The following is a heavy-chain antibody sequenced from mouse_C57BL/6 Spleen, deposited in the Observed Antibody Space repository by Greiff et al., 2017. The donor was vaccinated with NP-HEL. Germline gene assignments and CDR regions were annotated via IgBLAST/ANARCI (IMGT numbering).Heavy chain of an antibody. CDR2: IDPETGGT. CDR3: TRGETYYGKDY. CDR1: GYTFTDYE. V-gene: IGHV1-15*01. J-gene: IGHJ2*01. Sequence: VQLQQSGAELVRPGASVTLSCKASGYTFTDYEMHWVKQTPVHGLEWIGAIDPETGGTAYNQKFKGKAILTADKSSITAYMELHSLTSEDSAVYNCTRGETYYGKDYWGQGTTLTVSS. D-gene: IGHD2-10*01.